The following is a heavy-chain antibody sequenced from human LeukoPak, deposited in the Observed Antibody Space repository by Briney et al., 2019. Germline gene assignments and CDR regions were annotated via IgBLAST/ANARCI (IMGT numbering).Heavy chain of an antibody. CDR3: ARGRLGIELFDFDY. J-gene: IGHJ4*02. D-gene: IGHD7-27*01. CDR1: GGSISCYY. Sequence: SETLSLTCTVSGGSISCYYWSWIRQPPGKGLEWIGYIYYSGSTNYNPSLKSRVTISVDTSKNQFSLKLSSVTAADTAVYYCARGRLGIELFDFDYWGQGTLVTVSS. V-gene: IGHV4-59*01. CDR2: IYYSGST.